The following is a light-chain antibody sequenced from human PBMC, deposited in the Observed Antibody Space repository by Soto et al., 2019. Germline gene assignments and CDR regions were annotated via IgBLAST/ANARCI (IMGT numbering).Light chain of an antibody. CDR2: DSH. V-gene: IGLV1-51*01. Sequence: QSVLTQPPSVSAAPGQTVTISCSGSSSDIGDNYVSWYQHLPGAAPKLLIYDSHDRPSGIPDRFSGSKSGTSATLDIAGLQTGDEAHYYCATWHSSLSAVVFGGGTKVTVL. J-gene: IGLJ3*02. CDR1: SSDIGDNY. CDR3: ATWHSSLSAVV.